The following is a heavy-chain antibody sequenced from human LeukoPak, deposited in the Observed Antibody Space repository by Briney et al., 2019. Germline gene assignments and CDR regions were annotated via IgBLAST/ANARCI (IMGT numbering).Heavy chain of an antibody. J-gene: IGHJ5*02. CDR3: ATTTVTTWGWFDP. CDR2: INPNSGGT. CDR1: GYTFTGYY. D-gene: IGHD4-17*01. Sequence: ASVKVSCKASGYTFTGYYMHWVRQAPGQGLEWMGWINPNSGGTNYAQKFQGRVTMTRDTSISTAYMELSRLRSDDTAVYYCATTTVTTWGWFDPWGQGTLVTVSS. V-gene: IGHV1-2*02.